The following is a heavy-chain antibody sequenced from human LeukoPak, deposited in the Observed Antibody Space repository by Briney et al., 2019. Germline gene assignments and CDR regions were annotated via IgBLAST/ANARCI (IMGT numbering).Heavy chain of an antibody. CDR3: ARDRISYFDY. J-gene: IGHJ4*02. D-gene: IGHD3-3*02. Sequence: GGSLRLSCAASGFTFSSYAMSWVRQAPGKGLEWVSSISSSSSYIYYADSVKGRFTISRDNAKNSLYLQMNSLRAEDTAVYYCARDRISYFDYWGQGTLVTVSS. CDR2: ISSSSSYI. CDR1: GFTFSSYA. V-gene: IGHV3-21*01.